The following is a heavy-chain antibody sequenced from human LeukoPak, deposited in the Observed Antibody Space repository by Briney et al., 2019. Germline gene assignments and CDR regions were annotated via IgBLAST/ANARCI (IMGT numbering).Heavy chain of an antibody. CDR3: ARFSQYYDGPTHYLDY. D-gene: IGHD3-16*01. V-gene: IGHV3-53*04. CDR2: IYSGGST. CDR1: GFTVSSNY. Sequence: GGSLRLSCAASGFTVSSNYMSWVRQAPGKGLEWVSVIYSGGSTYYADSVKGRFTISRHNSKNTLYLQMNSLRAEDTAVYYCARFSQYYDGPTHYLDYWGQGILVTVSS. J-gene: IGHJ4*02.